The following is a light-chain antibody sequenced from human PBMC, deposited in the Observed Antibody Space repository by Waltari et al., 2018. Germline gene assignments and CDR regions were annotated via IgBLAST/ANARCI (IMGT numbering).Light chain of an antibody. CDR3: QQYGSSPLYT. Sequence: EIVLTQSPGTLSLSPGERATPSCRASQSVSSSYLAWYQQKPGQAPRLLIYGASSRATGIPDRFSGSGSGTDFTLTISRLEPEDFAVYYCQQYGSSPLYTFGQGTKLEIE. J-gene: IGKJ2*01. V-gene: IGKV3-20*01. CDR2: GAS. CDR1: QSVSSSY.